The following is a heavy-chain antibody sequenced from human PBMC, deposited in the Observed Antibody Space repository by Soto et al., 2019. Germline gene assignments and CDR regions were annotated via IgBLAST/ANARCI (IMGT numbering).Heavy chain of an antibody. CDR1: GGSISSGGYY. CDR2: IYYSGST. Sequence: TLSLTCTVSGGSISSGGYYWSWIRQHPGKGLEWIGYIYYSGSTYYNPSLKSRVTISVDTSKNQFSLKLSSVTASDTAVYYCARDTRGPHYYYGMEVWGQGTTVTVSS. J-gene: IGHJ6*02. V-gene: IGHV4-31*03. D-gene: IGHD3-10*01. CDR3: ARDTRGPHYYYGMEV.